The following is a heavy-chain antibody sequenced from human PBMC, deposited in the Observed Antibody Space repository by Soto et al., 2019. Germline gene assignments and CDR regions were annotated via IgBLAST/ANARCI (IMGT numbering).Heavy chain of an antibody. CDR3: ARQDYDFWSGSTHYYYGMDV. J-gene: IGHJ6*02. V-gene: IGHV5-10-1*01. CDR1: GYSFTSYW. D-gene: IGHD3-3*01. Sequence: PGESLKISCKGSGYSFTSYWISWARQMPGKGLEWMGRIDPSDSYTNESPSFQGHVTISADKSISTAYLQCSSLKASDTAMYYCARQDYDFWSGSTHYYYGMDVWGQGTTVTVSS. CDR2: IDPSDSYT.